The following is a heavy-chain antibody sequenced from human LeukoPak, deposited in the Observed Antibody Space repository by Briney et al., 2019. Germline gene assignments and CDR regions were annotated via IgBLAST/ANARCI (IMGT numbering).Heavy chain of an antibody. Sequence: GGSLRLSCAASGFTFSSYSMNWVRQAPGKGLEWVSSISSSSSYIYYADSVKGRFTISRDNAKNSLYLQMNSLRAEDTAVYYCAREPEQTSSWYRRFDYWGQGTLVTVSS. CDR2: ISSSSSYI. J-gene: IGHJ4*02. CDR3: AREPEQTSSWYRRFDY. CDR1: GFTFSSYS. D-gene: IGHD6-13*01. V-gene: IGHV3-21*01.